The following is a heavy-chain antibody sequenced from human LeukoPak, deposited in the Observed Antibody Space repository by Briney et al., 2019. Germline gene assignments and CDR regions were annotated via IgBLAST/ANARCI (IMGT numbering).Heavy chain of an antibody. J-gene: IGHJ4*02. CDR3: ARRTGLLWFGDHRGLDY. V-gene: IGHV1-18*01. D-gene: IGHD3-10*01. CDR1: GYTFTSYG. Sequence: ASVKVSCKASGYTFTSYGISWVRQAPGQGLEWMGWISAYNGNTNYAQKLQGRVTMTTDTSTSTAYMELRSLRSDDTAVYYCARRTGLLWFGDHRGLDYWGQGTLVTVSS. CDR2: ISAYNGNT.